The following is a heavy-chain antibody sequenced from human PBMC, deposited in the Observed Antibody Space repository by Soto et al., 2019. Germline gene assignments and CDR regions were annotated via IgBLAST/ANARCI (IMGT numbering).Heavy chain of an antibody. J-gene: IGHJ4*02. Sequence: QVQLVESGGGVVQPGRSLRLSCAVSGFTFSSHAMHWVRQAPGKGLEWVTLISSAGSNKYYADSVKGRFTTSRDNSKTTMYLQMNSLRVEDTAVYYCARDDEGGSDCDLGYWGQGALVTVSS. D-gene: IGHD1-26*01. CDR2: ISSAGSNK. V-gene: IGHV3-30-3*01. CDR3: ARDDEGGSDCDLGY. CDR1: GFTFSSHA.